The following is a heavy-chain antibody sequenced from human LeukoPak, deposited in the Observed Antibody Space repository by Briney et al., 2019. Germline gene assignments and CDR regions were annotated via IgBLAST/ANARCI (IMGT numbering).Heavy chain of an antibody. V-gene: IGHV3-48*02. CDR2: ISSRSSSI. J-gene: IGHJ4*02. D-gene: IGHD3-9*01. CDR1: GFPFSDYS. Sequence: GSLILSCAASGFPFSDYSINWVRQAPGKGLEWVSFISSRSSSIYYAGSVKGRFTISRDNAKKSLYLQMNSLRDEDTAVYYCARVGYDILTGFHYWGQGTLVTVSS. CDR3: ARVGYDILTGFHY.